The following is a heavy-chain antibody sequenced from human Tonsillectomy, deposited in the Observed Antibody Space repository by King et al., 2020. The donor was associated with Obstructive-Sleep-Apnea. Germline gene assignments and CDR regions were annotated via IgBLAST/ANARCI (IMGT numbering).Heavy chain of an antibody. D-gene: IGHD2-8*01. V-gene: IGHV4-31*03. J-gene: IGHJ4*02. CDR3: ARELMQPSYRMDH. CDR2: IYDSGKT. Sequence: QVQLQESGPGQVKPSETLSLTCSVSGWSITSAGNNWNWIRQRPGKGLEWIGYIYDSGKTYYNPSLKSRVIIAVDTSKNQFSLKLKSVTAADTAIYYCARELMQPSYRMDHWGQGTLVTVSS. CDR1: GWSITSAGNN.